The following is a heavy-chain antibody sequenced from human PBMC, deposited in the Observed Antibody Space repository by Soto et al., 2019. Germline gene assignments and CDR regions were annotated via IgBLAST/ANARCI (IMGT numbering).Heavy chain of an antibody. Sequence: LRLSCPASGLSSSCFWRHWFRQAPGKGLVWVSRMFTDVSTTYYADSVKGRFTISRDNAKSTLYLQMNSLRDEDTAVYYCVRGNTGYGNFDSWGQGNLVTVSA. CDR2: MFTDVSTT. CDR1: GLSSSCFW. CDR3: VRGNTGYGNFDS. J-gene: IGHJ4*02. D-gene: IGHD5-12*01. V-gene: IGHV3-74*01.